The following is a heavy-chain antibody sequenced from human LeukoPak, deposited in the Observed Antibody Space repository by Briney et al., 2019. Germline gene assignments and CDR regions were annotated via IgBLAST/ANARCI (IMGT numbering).Heavy chain of an antibody. Sequence: GGSLRLSCSASGFTFSSYAMYWVRQAPGKGLEYVSAISGNGGSTYYADSVKGRFTISRDNSKNTLYLQMSSLRIEDTAVYYCVKFGCSSDSCSGGDYWGQGTLVTVSS. J-gene: IGHJ4*02. CDR2: ISGNGGST. CDR1: GFTFSSYA. D-gene: IGHD2-2*01. V-gene: IGHV3-64D*09. CDR3: VKFGCSSDSCSGGDY.